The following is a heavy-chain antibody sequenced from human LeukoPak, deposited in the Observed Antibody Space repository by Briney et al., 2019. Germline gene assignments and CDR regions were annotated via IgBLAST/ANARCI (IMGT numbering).Heavy chain of an antibody. Sequence: GGSLRLSCSASGFTFSRFAMTWVRHLPGKGLDWVSSISGNGQQTYYADSVKGRFSVSRDNSKNILYLQMDSLRADDSALYYCAKDANYYDSSGYLIPFDYWGQGTLVTVSS. J-gene: IGHJ4*02. V-gene: IGHV3-23*01. CDR3: AKDANYYDSSGYLIPFDY. D-gene: IGHD3-22*01. CDR2: ISGNGQQT. CDR1: GFTFSRFA.